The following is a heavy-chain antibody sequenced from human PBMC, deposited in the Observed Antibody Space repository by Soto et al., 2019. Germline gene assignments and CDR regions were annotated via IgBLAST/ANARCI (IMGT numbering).Heavy chain of an antibody. J-gene: IGHJ3*02. V-gene: IGHV3-74*01. CDR3: ARALYDYIWGSYRVPDAFDI. D-gene: IGHD3-16*02. Sequence: GGSLRLSCAASGFTFSSYWMHWVRQAPGKGLVWVSRINSDGSSTSYADPVKGRFTISRDNAKNTLYLQMNSLRAEDTAVYYCARALYDYIWGSYRVPDAFDIGCQGTMVTVS. CDR2: INSDGSST. CDR1: GFTFSSYW.